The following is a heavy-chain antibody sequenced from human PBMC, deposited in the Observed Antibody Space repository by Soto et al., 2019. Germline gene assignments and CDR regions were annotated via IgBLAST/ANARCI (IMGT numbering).Heavy chain of an antibody. D-gene: IGHD3-22*01. CDR2: ISSSGDIT. V-gene: IGHV3-11*01. J-gene: IGHJ4*02. Sequence: QVQLVESGGGLVKPGGSLRLSCAASGFTFSDYYMSWIRQAPGKGLEWVSYISSSGDITNYADSVKGRVTISRDNAKNSLYLQMHNLRAEDTAVYYCARDLGYYDSSGYFDYWGQGTLITVSS. CDR1: GFTFSDYY. CDR3: ARDLGYYDSSGYFDY.